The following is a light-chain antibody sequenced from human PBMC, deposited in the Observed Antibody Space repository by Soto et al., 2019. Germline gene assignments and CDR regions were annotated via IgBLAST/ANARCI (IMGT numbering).Light chain of an antibody. V-gene: IGKV1-12*01. Sequence: DIQMTQSPSSVSASVGDTVTITCRASQDISSWVAWYQQKPGKAPKLLISAVSSLQSGVPTRLSGSGSGTDFTLIISGLQPEDFATYFCQQGDSFPFTFGGGTKVEIK. CDR3: QQGDSFPFT. J-gene: IGKJ4*01. CDR2: AVS. CDR1: QDISSW.